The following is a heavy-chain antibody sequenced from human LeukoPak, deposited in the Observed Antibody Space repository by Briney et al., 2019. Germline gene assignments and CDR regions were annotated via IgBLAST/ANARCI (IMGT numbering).Heavy chain of an antibody. CDR1: GDSVSSKDPA. J-gene: IGHJ4*02. D-gene: IGHD4-11*01. Sequence: SQTLSLTCAIAGDSVSSKDPAWNWIRQSPSRGLEWLGRTYYRSKWYFDYAVSVEGRISIRPDTSKNQFSLQLNSVTPEDTAVYYCARSVSNGGFRLDYWGQGSLVTVSS. CDR3: ARSVSNGGFRLDY. V-gene: IGHV6-1*01. CDR2: TYYRSKWYF.